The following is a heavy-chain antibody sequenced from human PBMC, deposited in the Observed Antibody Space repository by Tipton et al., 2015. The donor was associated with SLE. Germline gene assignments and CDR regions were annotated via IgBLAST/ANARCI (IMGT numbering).Heavy chain of an antibody. V-gene: IGHV4-34*01. CDR3: ARWVSGYADY. CDR2: INHSGNT. J-gene: IGHJ4*02. D-gene: IGHD5-12*01. CDR1: GASLSSFF. Sequence: TLSLTCTVSGASLSSFFWAWIRQPPGKGLEWIGEINHSGNTNFNPSLGSRVTVSVDTSKTQFSLKLSSVSAADTAVYYCARWVSGYADYWGQGTLVTVSS.